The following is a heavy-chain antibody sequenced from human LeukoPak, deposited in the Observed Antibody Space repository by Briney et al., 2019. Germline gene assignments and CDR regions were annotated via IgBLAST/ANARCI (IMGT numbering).Heavy chain of an antibody. V-gene: IGHV3-30-3*01. CDR3: AREQTYYYDSSRYQPGYYFDY. CDR1: GFTFSSHA. CDR2: ISYDGSNK. D-gene: IGHD3-22*01. J-gene: IGHJ4*02. Sequence: GRSLRLSCAASGFTFSSHAMHWVRQAPGKGLEWVAVISYDGSNKYYADSVEGRFTISRDNSKNTLYLQMNSLRAEDTAVYYCAREQTYYYDSSRYQPGYYFDYWGQGTLVTVSS.